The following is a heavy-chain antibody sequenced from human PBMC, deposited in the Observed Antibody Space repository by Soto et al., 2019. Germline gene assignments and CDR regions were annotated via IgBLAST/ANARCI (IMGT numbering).Heavy chain of an antibody. CDR1: GFTFSSYG. D-gene: IGHD5-12*01. Sequence: PGGSLRLSCAASGFTFSSYGMHWVRQAPGKGLEWVAVIWYDGSNKYYADSVKGRFTISRDNSKNTLYLQMNSLRAEDTAVYYCARDHKYSGLRPYYYGMDVWGQGTTVTVSS. J-gene: IGHJ6*02. V-gene: IGHV3-33*01. CDR3: ARDHKYSGLRPYYYGMDV. CDR2: IWYDGSNK.